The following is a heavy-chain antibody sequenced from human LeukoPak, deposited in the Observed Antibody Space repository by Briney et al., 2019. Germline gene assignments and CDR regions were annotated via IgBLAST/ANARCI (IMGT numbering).Heavy chain of an antibody. CDR1: GDSIRSYY. Sequence: SETLSLTCTVSGDSIRSYYWSWIRQAPGKGLEWIGYIYFTGSTKYNLSLKSRVTIAVDTSENQLSLKLNSVTAADTAVYYCARHYYDSSGYYYSSKNYFDSWGQGSLVTVSS. V-gene: IGHV4-59*08. J-gene: IGHJ4*02. CDR2: IYFTGST. D-gene: IGHD3-22*01. CDR3: ARHYYDSSGYYYSSKNYFDS.